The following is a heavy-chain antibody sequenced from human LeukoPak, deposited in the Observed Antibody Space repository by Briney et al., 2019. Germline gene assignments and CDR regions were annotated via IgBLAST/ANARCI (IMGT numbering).Heavy chain of an antibody. V-gene: IGHV3-33*01. J-gene: IGHJ4*02. CDR2: IWSSGSNK. CDR1: GFTLSSYG. CDR3: VRDLTAVTTGCLRY. D-gene: IGHD4-17*01. Sequence: GGSLRLSCAASGFTLSSYGMPWVRQAPGKGLEWVAAIWSSGSNKYYADSVKGRFTISRDNAKNTLYLQMNSLRAEDTAVYYCVRDLTAVTTGCLRYWGQGTLVTVSS.